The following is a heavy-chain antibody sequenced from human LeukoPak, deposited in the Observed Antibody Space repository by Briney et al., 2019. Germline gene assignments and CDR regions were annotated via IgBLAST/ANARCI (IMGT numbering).Heavy chain of an antibody. V-gene: IGHV3-21*01. J-gene: IGHJ3*02. CDR2: ISSSSSYI. CDR3: AREGLTHDAFDI. CDR1: GFTFSDYA. D-gene: IGHD4/OR15-4a*01. Sequence: GGSLRLSCVVSGFTFSDYAMTWVRQAPGKGLEWVSSISSSSSYIYYADSVKGRFTISRDNAKNSLYLQMNSLRAEDTAVYYCAREGLTHDAFDIWGQGTMVTVSS.